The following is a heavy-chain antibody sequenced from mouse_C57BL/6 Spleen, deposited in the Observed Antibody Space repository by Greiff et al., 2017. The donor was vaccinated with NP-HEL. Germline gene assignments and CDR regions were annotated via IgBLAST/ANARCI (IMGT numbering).Heavy chain of an antibody. CDR2: INYDGSST. Sequence: EVQVVESEGGLVQPGSSMKLSCTASGFTFSDYYMAWVRQVPEKGLEWVANINYDGSSTYYLDSLKSRFIISRDNAKNILYLQMSSLKSEDTATYYCARDDDWDYWGQGTSVTVSS. D-gene: IGHD2-13*01. V-gene: IGHV5-16*01. J-gene: IGHJ4*01. CDR3: ARDDDWDY. CDR1: GFTFSDYY.